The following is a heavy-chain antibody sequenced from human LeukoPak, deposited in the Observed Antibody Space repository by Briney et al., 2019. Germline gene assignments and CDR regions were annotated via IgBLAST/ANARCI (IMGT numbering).Heavy chain of an antibody. CDR3: ARGRVGDILTGYYNRGGWFDP. D-gene: IGHD3-9*01. CDR2: INHSGST. J-gene: IGHJ5*02. CDR1: GGSFSGYY. Sequence: SETLSLTCAVYGGSFSGYYWSWIRQPPGKGLEWIGEINHSGSTNYNPSLKSRVTISVDTSKNQFSLKLSSVTAADTAVYYCARGRVGDILTGYYNRGGWFDPWGQGTLVTVSS. V-gene: IGHV4-34*01.